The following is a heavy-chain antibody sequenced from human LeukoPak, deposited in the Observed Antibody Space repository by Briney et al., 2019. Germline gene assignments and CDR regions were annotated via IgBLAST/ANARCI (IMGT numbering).Heavy chain of an antibody. Sequence: SVKVSCKASGGTFSSCAISWVRQAPGQGLEWMGGIIPIFGTANYAQRFQGRVTITADKSTSTAYMELSSLRSEDTAVYYCARVEDVAGTYYYYGMDVWGKGTTVTVSS. J-gene: IGHJ6*04. CDR2: IIPIFGTA. CDR1: GGTFSSCA. CDR3: ARVEDVAGTYYYYGMDV. D-gene: IGHD6-19*01. V-gene: IGHV1-69*06.